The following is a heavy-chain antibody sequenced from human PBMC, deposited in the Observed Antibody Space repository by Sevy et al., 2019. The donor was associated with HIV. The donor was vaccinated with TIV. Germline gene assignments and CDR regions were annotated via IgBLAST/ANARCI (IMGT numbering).Heavy chain of an antibody. Sequence: GGSLRLSCAASGFSVSNNYMSWVRQAPGKGLEWVSIIYSGGSTYYADSVKGRFTISRDISKNTLYLQMNILRAEDTAVYYCARVRAGAKVFWGQGTVVTVSS. J-gene: IGHJ4*02. D-gene: IGHD1-26*01. V-gene: IGHV3-53*01. CDR1: GFSVSNNY. CDR2: IYSGGST. CDR3: ARVRAGAKVF.